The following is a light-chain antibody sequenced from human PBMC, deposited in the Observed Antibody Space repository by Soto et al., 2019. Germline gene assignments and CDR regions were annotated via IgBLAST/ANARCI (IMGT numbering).Light chain of an antibody. CDR2: AAS. V-gene: IGKV3-15*01. CDR1: QSVSNRY. Sequence: DIVLTQSPGTLSLSPGERATLSCWASQSVSNRYLAWYQQKPGQAPGLLIYAASTRATGIPARFSGSGSGTEFTLTISSLQSEDFAVYYCQHYNNWPRTFGQGTKVDIK. J-gene: IGKJ1*01. CDR3: QHYNNWPRT.